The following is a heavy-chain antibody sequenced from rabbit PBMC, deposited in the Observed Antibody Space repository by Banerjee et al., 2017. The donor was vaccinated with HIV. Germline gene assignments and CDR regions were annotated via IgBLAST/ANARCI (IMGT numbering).Heavy chain of an antibody. CDR2: IDTASSGTT. D-gene: IGHD4-2*01. Sequence: QSLEESGGGLVQPEGSLTLTCKASGFSFSSYYYMCWVRQAPGKGLEWIGCIDTASSGTTYYASWAKGRFTISKTSSTTVTLQMTTLTAADTATCFCTRGSAYAGAGYALWGPGTLVTVS. CDR3: TRGSAYAGAGYAL. J-gene: IGHJ4*01. V-gene: IGHV1S40*01. CDR1: GFSFSSYYY.